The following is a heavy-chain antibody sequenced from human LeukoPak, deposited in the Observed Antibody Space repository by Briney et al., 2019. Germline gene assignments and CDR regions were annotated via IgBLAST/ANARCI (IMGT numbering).Heavy chain of an antibody. D-gene: IGHD2-21*01. J-gene: IGHJ3*02. Sequence: GGSLRLSCEGSGFIVSNYAMSWVRQVPGKRPEWVSGISASGGRTHYADSVKGRFIISRDSSKNTVFLQMNSLRVDDTALYYCAKDPNGDWVGDFDMLGQGTMVTVSS. CDR2: ISASGGRT. CDR3: AKDPNGDWVGDFDM. CDR1: GFIVSNYA. V-gene: IGHV3-23*01.